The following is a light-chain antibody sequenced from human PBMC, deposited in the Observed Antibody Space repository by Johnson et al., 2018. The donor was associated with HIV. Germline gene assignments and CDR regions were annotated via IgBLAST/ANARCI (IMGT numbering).Light chain of an antibody. V-gene: IGLV1-51*01. J-gene: IGLJ1*01. Sequence: QSVLTQPPSVSAAPGQTVTISCSGSSSNVGSSFVSWYRQVPGTAPKLLIYDNNKRPSGIPGRFSGSKSGPSATLGITGLQTGDEAYYYCGTWDSSLSALYVFGTGTKVTVL. CDR2: DNN. CDR3: GTWDSSLSALYV. CDR1: SSNVGSSF.